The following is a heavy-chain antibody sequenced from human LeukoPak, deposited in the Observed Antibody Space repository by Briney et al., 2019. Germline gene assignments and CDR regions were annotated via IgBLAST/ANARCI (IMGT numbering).Heavy chain of an antibody. CDR2: IGTAGDT. Sequence: PGGSLRLSCAASGFTFSSYDMHWVRQATGKGLEWVSAIGTAGDTYYPGSVKGRFTISRENAKNSLYLQMNSLRAGDTAVHYCARAYCSSTSCPYYYGMDVWGQGTTVTVSS. D-gene: IGHD2-2*01. V-gene: IGHV3-13*01. J-gene: IGHJ6*02. CDR1: GFTFSSYD. CDR3: ARAYCSSTSCPYYYGMDV.